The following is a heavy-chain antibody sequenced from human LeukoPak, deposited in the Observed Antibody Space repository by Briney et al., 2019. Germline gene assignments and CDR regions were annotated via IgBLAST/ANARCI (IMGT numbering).Heavy chain of an antibody. CDR2: ISSSSSYI. CDR3: AILDVVVTASFDY. Sequence: PGGSLRLSCAASGFTFSSYGMHLVRQAPGKGLEWVSSISSSSSYIYYADSVKGRFTISRDNAKNSLYLQMNSLRAEDTAVYYCAILDVVVTASFDYWGQGTLVTVSS. V-gene: IGHV3-21*01. CDR1: GFTFSSYG. J-gene: IGHJ4*02. D-gene: IGHD2-21*02.